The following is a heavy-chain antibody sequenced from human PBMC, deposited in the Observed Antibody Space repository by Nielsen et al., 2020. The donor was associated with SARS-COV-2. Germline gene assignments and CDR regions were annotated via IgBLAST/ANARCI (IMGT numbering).Heavy chain of an antibody. V-gene: IGHV4-4*02. J-gene: IGHJ6*02. Sequence: GSLRLSCAVSGGSISSSNWWSWVRQPPGKGLEWIGEIYHSGSTNYNPSLKSRVTISVDTSKNQFSLKLSSVTAADTAVYYCARRSSSWYRVGMDVWGQGTTVTVSS. CDR2: IYHSGST. D-gene: IGHD6-13*01. CDR1: GGSISSSNW. CDR3: ARRSSSWYRVGMDV.